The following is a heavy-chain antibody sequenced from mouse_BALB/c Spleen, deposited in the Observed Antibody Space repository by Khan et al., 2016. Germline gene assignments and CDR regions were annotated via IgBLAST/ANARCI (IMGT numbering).Heavy chain of an antibody. Sequence: EVQLQESGPDLVKPSQSLSLTCTVTGYSITSGYSWYWIRQFPGNKLEWMAYIHYSGSTNYNPSLKSRISITRDTSKNQFFLQLISVTTEDTATYYCTRGDYYGSGYWGQGTTLTVSS. CDR1: GYSITSGYS. J-gene: IGHJ2*01. V-gene: IGHV3-1*02. CDR2: IHYSGST. D-gene: IGHD1-1*01. CDR3: TRGDYYGSGY.